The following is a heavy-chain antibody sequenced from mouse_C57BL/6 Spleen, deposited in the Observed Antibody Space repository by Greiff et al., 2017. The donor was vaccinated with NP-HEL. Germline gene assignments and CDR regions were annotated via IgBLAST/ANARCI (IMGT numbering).Heavy chain of an antibody. V-gene: IGHV1-15*01. CDR2: IDPETGGT. J-gene: IGHJ3*01. CDR3: TRSGDGYYVGAWFAY. D-gene: IGHD2-3*01. Sequence: VQLQQSGAELVRPGASVTLSCKASGYTFTDYEMHWVKQTPVHGLEWIGAIDPETGGTAYNQKFKGKAILTADKSSSTAYMELRSLTSEDSAVYYCTRSGDGYYVGAWFAYWGQGTLVTVSA. CDR1: GYTFTDYE.